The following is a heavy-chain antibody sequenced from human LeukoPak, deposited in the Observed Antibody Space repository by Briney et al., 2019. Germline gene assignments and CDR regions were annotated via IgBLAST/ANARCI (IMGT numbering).Heavy chain of an antibody. CDR1: GASISSYS. D-gene: IGHD3-22*01. CDR2: IHYSGNT. Sequence: SETLSLTCTVSGASISSYSWSWIWQAPGKGLEWLGNIHYSGNTNYNPSPSLRGRVTTSLDMPKNQFSLNLNSVTAADTAVYYCATHDSAVMVTSAFDFWGQGILVTVSS. J-gene: IGHJ5*01. V-gene: IGHV4-59*01. CDR3: ATHDSAVMVTSAFDF.